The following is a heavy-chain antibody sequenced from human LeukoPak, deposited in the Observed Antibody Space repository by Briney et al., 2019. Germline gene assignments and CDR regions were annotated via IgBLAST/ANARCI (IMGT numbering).Heavy chain of an antibody. D-gene: IGHD3-22*01. V-gene: IGHV1-46*01. J-gene: IGHJ5*02. CDR1: GYTFTGYY. CDR3: ARAYYYDSSGYYSDWFDP. CDR2: INPSGGST. Sequence: GASVKVSCKASGYTFTGYYMHWVRQAPGQGLEWMGIINPSGGSTSYAQKFQGRVTMTRDMSTSTVYMELSSLRSEDTAVYYCARAYYYDSSGYYSDWFDPWGQGTLVTVSS.